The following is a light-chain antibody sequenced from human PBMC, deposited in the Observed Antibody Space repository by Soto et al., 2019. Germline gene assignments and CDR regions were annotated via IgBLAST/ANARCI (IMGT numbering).Light chain of an antibody. V-gene: IGKV1-6*01. J-gene: IGKJ1*01. CDR3: LQDYNYPRT. CDR2: AAS. CDR1: QAIRND. Sequence: AIQMTQSPSSLSASVGDRVTITCGASQAIRNDLGWYQQKPGKAPKLLVYAASSLQSGVPPRFSGSGSGTDFTLTISSLQPEDFATYYCLQDYNYPRTFGQGTKV.